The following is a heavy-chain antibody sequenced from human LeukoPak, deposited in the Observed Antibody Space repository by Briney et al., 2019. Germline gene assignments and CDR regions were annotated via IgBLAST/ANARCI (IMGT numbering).Heavy chain of an antibody. J-gene: IGHJ6*03. V-gene: IGHV3-23*01. CDR2: ISGSGGST. CDR3: AKQGLWFGESYYYYYYMDV. D-gene: IGHD3-10*01. Sequence: GGSLRLSCAASGFTFSSYGMSWVRQAPGKGLEWVSAISGSGGSTYYADSVKGRFTISRDNSKNTLYLQMNSLRAEDTAVYYCAKQGLWFGESYYYYYYMDVWGKGTTVTISS. CDR1: GFTFSSYG.